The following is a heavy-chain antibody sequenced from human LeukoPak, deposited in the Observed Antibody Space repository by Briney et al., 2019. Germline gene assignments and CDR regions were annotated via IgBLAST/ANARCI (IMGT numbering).Heavy chain of an antibody. J-gene: IGHJ4*02. CDR1: GGTFSSYA. CDR3: AREVTGGYYYDSSGYIDY. CDR2: IIPIFGIA. V-gene: IGHV1-69*04. Sequence: ASVKVSCKASGGTFSSYAISWVRQAPGQGLEWMGRIIPIFGIANYAQKFQGRVTITADKSTSTAYMELSSLRSEDTAVYYCAREVTGGYYYDSSGYIDYWGQGTLVTVSS. D-gene: IGHD3-22*01.